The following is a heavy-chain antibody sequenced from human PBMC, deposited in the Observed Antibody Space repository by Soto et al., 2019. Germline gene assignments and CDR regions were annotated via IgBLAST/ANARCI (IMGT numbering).Heavy chain of an antibody. CDR1: GFTFSSYG. J-gene: IGHJ4*02. Sequence: QVQLVESGGGVVQPGRSLRLSCAASGFTFSSYGMHWVRQAPGKGLEWVAVISYDGSNKYYADSVKGRFTISRDNSKNTMYLQMNSRRAEDTAVYYCAKERRTHYYDSSGYYYVYWGQGTLVTVSS. V-gene: IGHV3-30*18. CDR3: AKERRTHYYDSSGYYYVY. D-gene: IGHD3-22*01. CDR2: ISYDGSNK.